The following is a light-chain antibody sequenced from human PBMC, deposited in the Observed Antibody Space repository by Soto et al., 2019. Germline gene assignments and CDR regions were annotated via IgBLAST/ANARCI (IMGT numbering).Light chain of an antibody. J-gene: IGLJ2*01. CDR3: SSYTSSSTLV. Sequence: QSVLTQPASVSGSPGQSIAISCTGTSSDVGAYDYVSWYQQYPGKAPKLIIYDVANRPSGVSDRFSGSKSGNTASLTISGLHTEDEADYHCSSYTSSSTLVFGGGTKVTVL. CDR2: DVA. V-gene: IGLV2-14*01. CDR1: SSDVGAYDY.